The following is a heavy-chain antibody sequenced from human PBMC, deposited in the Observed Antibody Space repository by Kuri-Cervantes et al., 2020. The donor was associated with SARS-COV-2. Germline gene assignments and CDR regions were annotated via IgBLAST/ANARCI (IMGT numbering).Heavy chain of an antibody. J-gene: IGHJ4*02. D-gene: IGHD4-17*01. CDR2: IGTAGDT. V-gene: IGHV3-13*01. CDR1: GLTFSNAW. CDR3: VPRMTTVLFRY. Sequence: GESLKISCAASGLTFSNAWMSWVRQATGKGLEWVSAIGTAGDTYYPGSVKGRFTISRENAKNSLYLQMNSLRAGDTAVYYCVPRMTTVLFRYWGQGTLVTVSS.